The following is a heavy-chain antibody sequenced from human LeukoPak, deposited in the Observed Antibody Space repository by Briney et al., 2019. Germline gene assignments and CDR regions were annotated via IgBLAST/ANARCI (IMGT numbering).Heavy chain of an antibody. Sequence: GGSLRLSCAASGFTFSSYDMHWVRQATGKGLEWVSAIGTAGDTYYPGSVKGRFTISRENAKNSLYLQMNSPRAGDTAVYYCARGARPGSYYDYWGQGTLVTVSS. CDR1: GFTFSSYD. D-gene: IGHD1-26*01. J-gene: IGHJ4*02. CDR3: ARGARPGSYYDY. CDR2: IGTAGDT. V-gene: IGHV3-13*01.